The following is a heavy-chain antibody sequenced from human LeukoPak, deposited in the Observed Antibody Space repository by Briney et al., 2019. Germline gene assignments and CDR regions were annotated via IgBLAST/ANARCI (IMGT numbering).Heavy chain of an antibody. V-gene: IGHV4-4*07. CDR2: IYSDGSV. J-gene: IGHJ4*02. CDR3: ARGPAASGYFVY. CDR1: GGSISSHY. D-gene: IGHD6-13*01. Sequence: PSETLSLTCSVSGGSISSHYWSWLRQPAGKGLEWIGHIYSDGSVNYNPSVKSRVTMSVDTSKNQFSLKLYFVTAADTAVFYCARGPAASGYFVYWDQGTLVTVSS.